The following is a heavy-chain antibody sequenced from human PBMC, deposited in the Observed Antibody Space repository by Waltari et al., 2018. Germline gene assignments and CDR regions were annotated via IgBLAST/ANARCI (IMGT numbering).Heavy chain of an antibody. CDR2: IYAGGTT. D-gene: IGHD6-19*01. J-gene: IGHJ4*02. CDR3: ARADSSGWYGFDY. Sequence: EVQLVESGGALVQPGGSLRLSCAVSGFTVRANYVTWVRQVPGEGLEWLSVIYAGGTTFYADAVKDSFIVSRDNPKNTVYLQMNTLRPDDTAIYYCARADSSGWYGFDYWGQGTLVTVSS. CDR1: GFTVRANY. V-gene: IGHV3-66*01.